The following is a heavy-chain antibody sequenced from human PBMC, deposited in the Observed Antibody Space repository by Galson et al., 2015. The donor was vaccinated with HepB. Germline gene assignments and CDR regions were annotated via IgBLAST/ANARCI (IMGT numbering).Heavy chain of an antibody. Sequence: QSGAEVKKPGESLRISCKGSGYSFTSYWISWVRQMPGKGLAWMGRIDPSDSYTNYSPSFQGHVTISADKSISTADLQWGSLKASDTAMYFCARLGRAAAGTDYSRKVSLVTVSS. V-gene: IGHV5-10-1*01. CDR2: IDPSDSYT. J-gene: IGHJ4*02. D-gene: IGHD6-13*01. CDR3: ARLGRAAAGTDY. CDR1: GYSFTSYW.